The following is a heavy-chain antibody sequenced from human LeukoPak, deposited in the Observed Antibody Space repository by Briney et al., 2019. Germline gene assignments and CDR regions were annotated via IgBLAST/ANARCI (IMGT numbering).Heavy chain of an antibody. V-gene: IGHV3-74*01. CDR2: IKSDGST. J-gene: IGHJ1*01. Sequence: GGSLRLSCAASGFPFSVSAMSWVRQAPGKGLVWVSRIKSDGSTNYADSVKGRFTISRDNAKNTLSLQMNSLRPEDTGVYYCARAPSEIGGYYPEYFRHWGQGTLVTVSS. D-gene: IGHD3-22*01. CDR3: ARAPSEIGGYYPEYFRH. CDR1: GFPFSVSA.